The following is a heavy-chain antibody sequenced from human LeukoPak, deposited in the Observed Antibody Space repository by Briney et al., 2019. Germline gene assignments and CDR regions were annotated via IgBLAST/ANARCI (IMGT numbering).Heavy chain of an antibody. J-gene: IGHJ6*03. V-gene: IGHV4-59*08. Sequence: PSETLSLTCTVSGGSISRYYWSWIRQPPGKGLEWIGYIYYSGSTNYNPSLKSRVTISVDTSKNQFSLKLSSVTAADTAVYYCASLYGDYAPYYYYYMDVWGKGTTVTVSS. CDR2: IYYSGST. D-gene: IGHD4-17*01. CDR1: GGSISRYY. CDR3: ASLYGDYAPYYYYYMDV.